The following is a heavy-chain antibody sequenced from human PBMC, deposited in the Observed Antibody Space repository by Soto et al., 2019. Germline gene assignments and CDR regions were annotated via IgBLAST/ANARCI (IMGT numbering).Heavy chain of an antibody. J-gene: IGHJ6*02. V-gene: IGHV1-8*01. CDR1: GYSFTRHD. Sequence: QVQLVQSGAEVKKPGASVKVSCKASGYSFTRHDINWVRQAPGQGLEWMGWINPSSGNTGYAQRFLGRLTMTTDTSTSTYYMELSGLKSEDTAIYYCAREGSLFSGVIVFYGMDVWGQGTTVTVPS. CDR3: AREGSLFSGVIVFYGMDV. D-gene: IGHD3-3*01. CDR2: INPSSGNT.